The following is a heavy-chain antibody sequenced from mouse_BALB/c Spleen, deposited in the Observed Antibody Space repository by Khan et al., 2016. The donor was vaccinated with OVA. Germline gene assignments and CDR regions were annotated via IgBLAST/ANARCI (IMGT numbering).Heavy chain of an antibody. CDR3: TRERIDD. CDR1: GYTFTPYW. Sequence: QVQLQQSGAELAKPGASVKMSCKASGYTFTPYWMHWVKQRPGQGLEWIGYINPTSGSPDYNEKFKDRATLSSDKYSSTAYMPLSSLTSEDSAVYYCTRERIDDWGQGTTLTVSS. V-gene: IGHV1-7*01. CDR2: INPTSGSP. J-gene: IGHJ2*01.